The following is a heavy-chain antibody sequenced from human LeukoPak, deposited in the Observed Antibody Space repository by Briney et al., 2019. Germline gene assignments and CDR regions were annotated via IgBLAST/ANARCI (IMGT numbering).Heavy chain of an antibody. J-gene: IGHJ6*02. Sequence: PSETLSLTCSVSGVSISGHYWTWIRQPPGKGLEWIGQIHYTGKPDYNPSLKSRITISVDTSKNQVSLQVSSVTAADSAIYYCARFGVDYDMDVWGHVTTVTVFS. CDR2: IHYTGKP. D-gene: IGHD3-16*01. V-gene: IGHV4-59*11. CDR1: GVSISGHY. CDR3: ARFGVDYDMDV.